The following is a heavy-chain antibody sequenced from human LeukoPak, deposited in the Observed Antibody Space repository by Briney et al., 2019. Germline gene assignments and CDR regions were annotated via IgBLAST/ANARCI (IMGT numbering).Heavy chain of an antibody. Sequence: GGSLRLSCAASGFTVSSNYMNWVRQAPGKGLEWVSVIYSGGSTYYADSVKGRFTISRDNSKNTRYLQMNSLRAEDTAVYYCAREAVTRNYFDYWGQGTLVTVSS. CDR3: AREAVTRNYFDY. J-gene: IGHJ4*02. V-gene: IGHV3-53*01. D-gene: IGHD4-17*01. CDR1: GFTVSSNY. CDR2: IYSGGST.